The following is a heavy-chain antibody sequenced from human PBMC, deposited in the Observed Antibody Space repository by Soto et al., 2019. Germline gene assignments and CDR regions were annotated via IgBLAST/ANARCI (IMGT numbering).Heavy chain of an antibody. J-gene: IGHJ3*02. CDR2: ISSSGTGI. CDR1: GFTFSDYY. V-gene: IGHV3-11*01. D-gene: IGHD2-15*01. Sequence: GGSLRLSCAASGFTFSDYYMTWIRQAPGKGLEWVSYISSSGTGIYYADSVKGRFTISRDNAKNSLYLQMNSLRAADTAVYYCARAYSDAFDIWGQPGTMVTVSS. CDR3: ARAYSDAFDI.